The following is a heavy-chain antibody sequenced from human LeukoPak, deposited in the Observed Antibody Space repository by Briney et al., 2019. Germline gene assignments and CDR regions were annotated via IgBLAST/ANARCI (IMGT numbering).Heavy chain of an antibody. CDR1: VFRFRSCW. D-gene: IGHD3-3*01. CDR3: VSLVGGYYPPVEGFDV. V-gene: IGHV3-74*01. Sequence: GSVSCYGAAPVFRFRSCWLHWVGQAPGKELVWVSRINGDGSTTNYADSVRGRFTISRDNAKNTLYLQMNSLRADDSAVYFCVSLVGGYYPPVEGFDVWGQGTMVNVSS. J-gene: IGHJ3*01. CDR2: INGDGSTT.